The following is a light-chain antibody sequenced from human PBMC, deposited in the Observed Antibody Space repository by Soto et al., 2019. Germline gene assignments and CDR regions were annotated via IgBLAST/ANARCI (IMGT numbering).Light chain of an antibody. Sequence: EIVLAQSPATLSLSPGERVTLTCRASQSVRSYLAWYQQKPGQAPRLLIYDASNRATGIPARFSGSGSGTDFTPTISSLETEDFAVYDCQQRANWPATFGKGTRLEIK. CDR1: QSVRSY. CDR3: QQRANWPAT. V-gene: IGKV3-11*01. CDR2: DAS. J-gene: IGKJ5*01.